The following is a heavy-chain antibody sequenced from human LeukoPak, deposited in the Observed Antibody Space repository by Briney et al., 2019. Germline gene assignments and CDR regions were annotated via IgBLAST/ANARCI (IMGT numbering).Heavy chain of an antibody. CDR2: INHSGST. D-gene: IGHD3-22*01. J-gene: IGHJ4*02. V-gene: IGHV4-34*01. CDR3: ARPYDSPYYFDY. Sequence: SETLSLACAVYGGSFSGYYWSWIRQPPGKGLEWIGEINHSGSTNYNPSLKSRVTISVDTSKNQFSLKLSSVTAADTAVYYCARPYDSPYYFDYWGQGTLVTVSS. CDR1: GGSFSGYY.